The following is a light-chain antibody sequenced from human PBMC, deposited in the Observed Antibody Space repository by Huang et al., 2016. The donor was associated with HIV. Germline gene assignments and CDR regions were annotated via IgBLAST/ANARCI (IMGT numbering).Light chain of an antibody. V-gene: IGKV2-28*01. CDR3: MQAQQTPYT. CDR1: QSILHSNGYNY. Sequence: DIVMTQSPLSLAVTPGEPASISCRSSQSILHSNGYNYLDWYVQKPGQSPQLLNYMGSNRASGVPDRISGGGSGVEFTLKISRVEAEDVGVYYCMQAQQTPYTFGPGTKLEIK. CDR2: MGS. J-gene: IGKJ2*01.